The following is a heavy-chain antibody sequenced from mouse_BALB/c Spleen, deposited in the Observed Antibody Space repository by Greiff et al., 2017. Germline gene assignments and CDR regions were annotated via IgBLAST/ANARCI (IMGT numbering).Heavy chain of an antibody. V-gene: IGHV1-80*01. CDR3: ARFGLPYAMDY. Sequence: VKLQESGAELVRPGSSVKISCKASGYAFSSYWMNWVKQRPGQGLEWIGQIYPGDGDTNYNGKFKGKATLTADKSSSTAYMQLSSLTSEDSAVYFCARFGLPYAMDYWGQGTSVTVSS. CDR1: GYAFSSYW. J-gene: IGHJ4*01. D-gene: IGHD2-4*01. CDR2: IYPGDGDT.